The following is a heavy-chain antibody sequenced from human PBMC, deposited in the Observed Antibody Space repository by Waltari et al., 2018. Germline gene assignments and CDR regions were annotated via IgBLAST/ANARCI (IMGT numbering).Heavy chain of an antibody. Sequence: QVQLVQSGAEVKKPGSSVKVSCKASGGTFSSYAISWVRQAPGQGLEWMGGIIPIFGTANQPQKFPGRVTINADESTSTAFMELSSLRSEDTAVYYCARDSYYYGSGSYGVDYWGQGTLVTVSS. V-gene: IGHV1-69*13. CDR3: ARDSYYYGSGSYGVDY. D-gene: IGHD3-10*01. CDR1: GGTFSSYA. CDR2: IIPIFGTA. J-gene: IGHJ4*02.